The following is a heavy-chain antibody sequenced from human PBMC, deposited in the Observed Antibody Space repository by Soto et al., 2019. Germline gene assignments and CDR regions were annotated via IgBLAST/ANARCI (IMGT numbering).Heavy chain of an antibody. CDR3: ARVLGDSGSYCYYGMYX. CDR2: IYSGGST. V-gene: IGHV3-53*01. J-gene: IGHJ6*02. CDR1: GFTVNSNY. D-gene: IGHD1-26*01. Sequence: GGSLILSCAASGFTVNSNYMSWVRQAPGKGLEWVSFIYSGGSTYYADSVKGRFTISRDNSKNTLYLQMNSLRAEDTAVYYCARVLGDSGSYCYYGMYXWGQGTPFPVS.